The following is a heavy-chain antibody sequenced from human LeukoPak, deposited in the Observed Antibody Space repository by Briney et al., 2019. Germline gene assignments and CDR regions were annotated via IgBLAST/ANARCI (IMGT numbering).Heavy chain of an antibody. D-gene: IGHD1-26*01. Sequence: PSETLSLTCTVSGGSINTYYWSWIRQPTGKGLEWIGYNHYSGSTNYNPSLKSRVTISVDTSNNQFSLRLSSVTAADTAVYYCATHARSGSYYGWFDPWGQGTLVTVSS. V-gene: IGHV4-59*01. J-gene: IGHJ5*02. CDR1: GGSINTYY. CDR3: ATHARSGSYYGWFDP. CDR2: NHYSGST.